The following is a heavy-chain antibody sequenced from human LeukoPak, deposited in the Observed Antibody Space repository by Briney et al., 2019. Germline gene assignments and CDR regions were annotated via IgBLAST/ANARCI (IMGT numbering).Heavy chain of an antibody. J-gene: IGHJ6*03. CDR2: IYTSGST. CDR1: GGSISSYY. V-gene: IGHV4-4*07. CDR3: AREMQQLVFYYYYMDV. Sequence: SETLSLTCTVSGGSISSYYWSWIRQPAGKGLEWIGRIYTSGSTNYNPSLKSRVTMSVDTSKNQFSLKLSSVTAADTAVYYCAREMQQLVFYYYYMDVWGKGTTVTISS. D-gene: IGHD6-13*01.